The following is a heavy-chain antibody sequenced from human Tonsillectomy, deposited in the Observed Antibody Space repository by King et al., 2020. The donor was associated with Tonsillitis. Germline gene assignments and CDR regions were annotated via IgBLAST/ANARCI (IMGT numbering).Heavy chain of an antibody. J-gene: IGHJ6*02. D-gene: IGHD3-16*01. CDR2: ISYDGINK. Sequence: QLVQSGGGVVQPGRSLRLSCAASGFTFSSNAIHWVRQAPGKGLEWVAVISYDGINKYYADPVKGRFTISRDNSKNTLYLQMNSLRPEDTAVYYCARDNAILGYYYYGMDVWGQGTTVTVSS. CDR1: GFTFSSNA. CDR3: ARDNAILGYYYYGMDV. V-gene: IGHV3-30*04.